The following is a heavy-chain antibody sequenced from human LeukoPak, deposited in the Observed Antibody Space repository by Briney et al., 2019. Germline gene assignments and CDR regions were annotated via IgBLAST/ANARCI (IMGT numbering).Heavy chain of an antibody. D-gene: IGHD3-16*02. J-gene: IGHJ5*02. CDR1: GYTFTNYY. V-gene: IGHV1-46*01. CDR3: ARDKLGLGELSLYDQ. Sequence: ASVKVSCKASGYTFTNYYMHWVRQAPGQGLEWMGIINPNSGSTNYAQKFPGRVTMTRDTSTSTVYMELSRLRSDDTAMYYCARDKLGLGELSLYDQWGQGTLVTVFS. CDR2: INPNSGST.